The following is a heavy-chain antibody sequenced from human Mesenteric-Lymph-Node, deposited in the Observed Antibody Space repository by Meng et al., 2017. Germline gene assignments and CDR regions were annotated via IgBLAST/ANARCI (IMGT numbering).Heavy chain of an antibody. V-gene: IGHV1-69*01. D-gene: IGHD6-13*01. J-gene: IGHJ4*02. Sequence: QEQLVQSGSDVNKARSSDKFPWNGSGGTFSSDARSGVRQAHGQGLEWMGAIITIFGTANYAQKSQGRVTITTEESTSTAYMELCSLRSEYTAVYYCASADSSSWYYFDYWGQGTLVTVSS. CDR2: IITIFGTA. CDR3: ASADSSSWYYFDY. CDR1: GGTFSSDA.